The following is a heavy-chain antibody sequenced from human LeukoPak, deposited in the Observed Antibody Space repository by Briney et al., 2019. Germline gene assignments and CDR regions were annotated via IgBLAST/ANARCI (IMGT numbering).Heavy chain of an antibody. CDR2: ISGDGTIT. Sequence: PGGSLRLSCAASGLNLDAYAVHWVRQAPGKGLEWVSLISGDGTITYYADSVKGRFTISRDNSKNSLFLEMNSLSSEDTALYYCAKVTPLFYHYYGIDVWGQGTTVTVSS. CDR1: GLNLDAYA. V-gene: IGHV3-43*02. CDR3: AKVTPLFYHYYGIDV. J-gene: IGHJ6*02.